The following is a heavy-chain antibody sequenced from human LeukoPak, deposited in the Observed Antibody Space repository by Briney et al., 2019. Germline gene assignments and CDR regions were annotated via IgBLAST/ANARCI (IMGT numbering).Heavy chain of an antibody. CDR3: ARDHRRLRSLDY. D-gene: IGHD5-12*01. J-gene: IGHJ4*02. Sequence: SVKVSCKASRGTFSSYAISWVRQAPGQGLEWMGGIIPIFGTANYAQKFQGRVTITADESTSTAYMELSSLRSEDTAVYYCARDHRRLRSLDYWGQGTLVTVSS. V-gene: IGHV1-69*13. CDR1: RGTFSSYA. CDR2: IIPIFGTA.